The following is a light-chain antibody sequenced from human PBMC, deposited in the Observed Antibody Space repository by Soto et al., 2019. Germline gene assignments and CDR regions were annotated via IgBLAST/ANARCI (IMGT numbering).Light chain of an antibody. V-gene: IGKV3-15*01. CDR2: GAS. CDR1: QGVSSN. J-gene: IGKJ1*01. CDR3: QQYNNWPPRGT. Sequence: EIVLTQSPATLSVSPGERATLSCRASQGVSSNLAWYQQKPGQGPRLLIYGASTRATGIPARFSGSGSGTEFTLNISSLQPEDFALYYCQQYNNWPPRGTF.